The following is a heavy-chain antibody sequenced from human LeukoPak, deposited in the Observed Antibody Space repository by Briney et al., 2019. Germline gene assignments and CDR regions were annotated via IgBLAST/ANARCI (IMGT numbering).Heavy chain of an antibody. J-gene: IGHJ4*02. CDR1: GYTFTSYG. Sequence: GASVKVSCKASGYTFTSYGISWVRQAPGQGLEWMGWISAYNGNTNYAQKLQGRVTMTTDTSTSTAYMELRSLRSDDTAVYHCARDDYYYDSSGYYFFDYWGQGTLVTVSS. V-gene: IGHV1-18*01. CDR2: ISAYNGNT. CDR3: ARDDYYYDSSGYYFFDY. D-gene: IGHD3-22*01.